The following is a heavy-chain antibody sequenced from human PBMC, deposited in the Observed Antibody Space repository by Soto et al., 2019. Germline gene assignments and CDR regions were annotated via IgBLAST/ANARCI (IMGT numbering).Heavy chain of an antibody. V-gene: IGHV3-30*18. CDR1: GFTFSSYG. D-gene: IGHD3-22*01. CDR3: AKDSDFEGYDSSGYYSYFDY. Sequence: QVQLVESGGGVVQPGRSLRLSCAASGFTFSSYGMHWVRQAPGKGLEWVAVISYDGSNKYYADSVKGRFTTSRDNSKNTLYLQMNSLRAEDTAVYYCAKDSDFEGYDSSGYYSYFDYWGQGTLVTVSS. J-gene: IGHJ4*02. CDR2: ISYDGSNK.